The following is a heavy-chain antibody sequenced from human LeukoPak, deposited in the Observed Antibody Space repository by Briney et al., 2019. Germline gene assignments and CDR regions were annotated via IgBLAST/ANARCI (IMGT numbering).Heavy chain of an antibody. CDR3: ARVRYSEWLLSDIYFDY. CDR1: GFTFQYYA. Sequence: GGSLRTPLAAPGFTFQYYAMHWGRQAPGKGPGWGAVISYDGSNKYYADSVKGRFTISRDNSKNTLYLQMNSLRAEDTAVYYCARVRYSEWLLSDIYFDYWGQGTLVTVSS. CDR2: ISYDGSNK. D-gene: IGHD3-3*01. V-gene: IGHV3-30*04. J-gene: IGHJ4*02.